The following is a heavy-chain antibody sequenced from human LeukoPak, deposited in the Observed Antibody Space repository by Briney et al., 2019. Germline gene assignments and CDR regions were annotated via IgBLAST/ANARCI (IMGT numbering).Heavy chain of an antibody. V-gene: IGHV3-53*05. CDR2: IYSGGST. CDR1: GFTVSGNY. Sequence: GGSLRLSCAASGFTVSGNYMSWVRQAPGKGLEWVSIIYSGGSTYYADSVKGRFTISRDNSKNTLYLQMDSLRGEDTAVYYCAKDPYRVIVATGNYLDPWGQGTLVTVSS. D-gene: IGHD2-21*01. J-gene: IGHJ5*02. CDR3: AKDPYRVIVATGNYLDP.